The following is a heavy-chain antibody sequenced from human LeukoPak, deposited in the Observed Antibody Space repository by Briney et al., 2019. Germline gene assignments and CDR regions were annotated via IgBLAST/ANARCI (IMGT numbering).Heavy chain of an antibody. CDR1: GYSFTSYW. D-gene: IGHD5-24*01. CDR3: ARPALEMATTTGFDY. J-gene: IGHJ4*02. CDR2: IYPGDSDT. V-gene: IGHV5-51*01. Sequence: GESLKISCKGSGYSFTSYWIGWVRQMPGKGLEWMGIIYPGDSDTRYSPSFQGQVTISADKSISTAYLQWSSLKASDTAMYYCARPALEMATTTGFDYWGQGTLVTVSS.